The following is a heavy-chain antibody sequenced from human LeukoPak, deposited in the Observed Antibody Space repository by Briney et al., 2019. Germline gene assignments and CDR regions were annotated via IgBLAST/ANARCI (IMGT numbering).Heavy chain of an antibody. CDR1: GGSFSGYY. J-gene: IGHJ4*02. V-gene: IGHV4-59*01. CDR2: IDYSGST. Sequence: SETLSLTCAVYGGSFSGYYWSWIRQPPGKGLEWIGYIDYSGSTNYNPSLKSRVTISVDTSKSQFSLKLSSVTAADTAVYYCARDRAYGSGKYYFDYWGQGTLVTVSS. D-gene: IGHD3-10*01. CDR3: ARDRAYGSGKYYFDY.